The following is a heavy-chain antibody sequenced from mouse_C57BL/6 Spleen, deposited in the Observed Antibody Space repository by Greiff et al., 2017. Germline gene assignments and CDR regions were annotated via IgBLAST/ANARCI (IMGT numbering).Heavy chain of an antibody. CDR2: IDPNSGGT. Sequence: VQLQQPGAELVTPGASVKLSCKASGYTFTSYWMHWVKQRPGRGLEWIGRIDPNSGGTKYNEKFKSKATLTVDKPSSTAYMQLSSLTSEDMAVYDCARTSYSGSNIDFWGTGTTVTVSS. J-gene: IGHJ1*03. CDR1: GYTFTSYW. D-gene: IGHD1-1*01. CDR3: ARTSYSGSNIDF. V-gene: IGHV1-72*01.